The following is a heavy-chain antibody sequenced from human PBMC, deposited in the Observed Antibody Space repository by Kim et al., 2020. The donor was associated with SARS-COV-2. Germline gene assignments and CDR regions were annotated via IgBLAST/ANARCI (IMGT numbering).Heavy chain of an antibody. CDR3: ARIGDY. Sequence: PGDSDTRYLPSFQGQVTISADKSISTAYLQWSSLKASDTAMYYCARIGDYWGQGTLVTVSS. J-gene: IGHJ4*02. V-gene: IGHV5-51*01. D-gene: IGHD2-15*01. CDR2: PGDSDT.